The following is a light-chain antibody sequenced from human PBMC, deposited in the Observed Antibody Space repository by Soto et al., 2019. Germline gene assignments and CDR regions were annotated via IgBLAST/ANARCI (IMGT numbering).Light chain of an antibody. V-gene: IGKV3-11*01. J-gene: IGKJ4*02. CDR3: QQRNNWPLT. CDR2: EAL. Sequence: ETVLTQSPATLSLSPGERATLSCRASRSISTYLAWYQKKPGQAPRLLIYEALNRATGIPARFSGSGSGTDFNLTISSLETEDFAVYYCQQRNNWPLTFGGGTKVDIK. CDR1: RSISTY.